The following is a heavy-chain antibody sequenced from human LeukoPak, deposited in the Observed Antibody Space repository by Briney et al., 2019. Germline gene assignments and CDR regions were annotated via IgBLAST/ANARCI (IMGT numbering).Heavy chain of an antibody. V-gene: IGHV4-30-4*01. J-gene: IGHJ4*02. Sequence: SETLSLTCTVSGGSISSGDYYWSWIRQPLGKGLEWIAYMYYSGSTYYNPSLKSRITISGDKSKNQFSLKLSSVTAADTAVYYCARGRRGLVWFGEWGQGTLVTVSS. CDR1: GGSISSGDYY. CDR3: ARGRRGLVWFGE. CDR2: MYYSGST. D-gene: IGHD3-10*01.